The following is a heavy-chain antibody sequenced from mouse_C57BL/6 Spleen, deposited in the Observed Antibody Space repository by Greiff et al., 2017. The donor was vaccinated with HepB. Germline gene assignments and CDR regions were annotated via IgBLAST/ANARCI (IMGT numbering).Heavy chain of an antibody. V-gene: IGHV5-17*01. CDR3: ARSLDY. J-gene: IGHJ2*01. CDR2: INSGSSTI. CDR1: GFTFSDYG. Sequence: EVMLVESGGGLVKPGGSLKLSCAASGFTFSDYGMHWVRQAPEKGLEWVAYINSGSSTIYSTDTVKGRFTISRDNAKNTLFLQMTSLRSEDTAMYYCARSLDYWGQGTTLTVSS.